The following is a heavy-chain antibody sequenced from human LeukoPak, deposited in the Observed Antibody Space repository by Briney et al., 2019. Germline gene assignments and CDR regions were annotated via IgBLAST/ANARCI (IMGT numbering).Heavy chain of an antibody. D-gene: IGHD7-27*01. CDR3: AKGPNWGDHWYFDL. Sequence: GGSLRLSCAASGFTFSSYAMSWVRQAPGKGLEWVSAISGSGGSTYYADSVKGRFTISRDNSKNTLYLQMNSLRAEDTAVNYCAKGPNWGDHWYFDLWGRGTLVTVSS. J-gene: IGHJ2*01. V-gene: IGHV3-23*01. CDR1: GFTFSSYA. CDR2: ISGSGGST.